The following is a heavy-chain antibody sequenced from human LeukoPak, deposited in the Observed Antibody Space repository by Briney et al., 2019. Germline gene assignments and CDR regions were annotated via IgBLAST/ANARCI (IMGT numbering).Heavy chain of an antibody. J-gene: IGHJ4*02. CDR3: ASFQKQV. CDR2: IIPIFGTA. CDR1: GYTFTSHA. Sequence: SVKVSCKASGYTFTSHAISWVRQAPGQGLEWMGGIIPIFGTANYAQKFQGRVTMTRNTSISTAYMELSSLRSEDTAVYYCASFQKQVWGQGTLVTVSS. V-gene: IGHV1-69*05.